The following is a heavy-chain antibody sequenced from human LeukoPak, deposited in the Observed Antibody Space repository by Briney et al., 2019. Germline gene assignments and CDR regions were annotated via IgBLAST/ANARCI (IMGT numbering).Heavy chain of an antibody. V-gene: IGHV3-30*02. CDR3: VKEASWSGYYITYYFDN. CDR1: GFTFSSYD. J-gene: IGHJ4*02. D-gene: IGHD3-3*01. Sequence: GGSLRLSCAASGFTFSSYDMHWVRQAPGKGLEWVAFIRYDGSNKYYADSVKGRFTISRDNSNNTLYLEMNSLRPEDTAVYYCVKEASWSGYYITYYFDNWGQGTLVTVSS. CDR2: IRYDGSNK.